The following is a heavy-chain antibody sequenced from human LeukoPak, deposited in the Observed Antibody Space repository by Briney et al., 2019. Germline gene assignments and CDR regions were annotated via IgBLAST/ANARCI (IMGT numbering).Heavy chain of an antibody. CDR2: MNPNSGRT. CDR3: ARDRAAAGIFDF. V-gene: IGHV1-8*01. J-gene: IGHJ4*02. CDR1: GYTLTSYD. D-gene: IGHD6-13*01. Sequence: ATVKASCKASGYTLTSYDINWVRQATGQGLEWMGWMNPNSGRTGYAQNFQGRITITRNTSISTAYMELSSLRSEDTAVYYCARDRAAAGIFDFWGQGTLVIVSS.